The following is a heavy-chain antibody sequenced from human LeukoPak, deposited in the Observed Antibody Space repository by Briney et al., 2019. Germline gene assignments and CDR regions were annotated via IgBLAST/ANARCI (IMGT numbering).Heavy chain of an antibody. CDR2: IYYSGST. J-gene: IGHJ4*02. Sequence: SETLSLTCGVSGGSISSSNWWSWVRQPPGKGLEWIGSIYYSGSTYYNPSLKSRVTISVDTSKNQFSLKLSSVTAADTAVYYCAREDRRGYYFDYWGQGTLVTVSS. V-gene: IGHV4-4*02. CDR3: AREDRRGYYFDY. CDR1: GGSISSSNW. D-gene: IGHD3-10*01.